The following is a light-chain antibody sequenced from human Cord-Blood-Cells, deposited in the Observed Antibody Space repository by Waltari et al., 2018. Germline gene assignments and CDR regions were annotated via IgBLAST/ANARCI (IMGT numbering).Light chain of an antibody. Sequence: SALTPPASVSGSPGPAITIPCTGTSSDGGGYNLFLWYQKPPGKAPKLMIYEGSKRPSGVSNRFSGSKSCNTAFLTISGPQAEDEAYYYCCSYAGSSTLVFGGGTKLTVL. V-gene: IGLV2-23*01. CDR1: SSDGGGYNL. J-gene: IGLJ3*02. CDR3: CSYAGSSTLV. CDR2: EGS.